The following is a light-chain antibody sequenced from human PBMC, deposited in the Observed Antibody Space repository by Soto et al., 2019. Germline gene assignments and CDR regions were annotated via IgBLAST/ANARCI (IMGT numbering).Light chain of an antibody. J-gene: IGKJ1*01. CDR1: QSLVHSNGYNY. Sequence: DIVVTQSPLSLPVTPGESASISCRSSQSLVHSNGYNYVDWYLQKPGQSPQILIYMGSNRASGVPDRFSGSGSGTDVTLKISRVEADDVGVYYCMQTLQTRTFGQGTKVEI. V-gene: IGKV2-28*01. CDR2: MGS. CDR3: MQTLQTRT.